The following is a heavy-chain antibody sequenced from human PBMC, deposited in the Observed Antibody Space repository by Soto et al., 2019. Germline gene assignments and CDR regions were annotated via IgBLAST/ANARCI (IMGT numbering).Heavy chain of an antibody. CDR2: IDPGDSYT. V-gene: IGHV5-10-1*01. CDR1: GYSFTNYW. J-gene: IGHJ5*02. CDR3: ARRRGRCSDGVCYSWWFDP. Sequence: GESLKISCKGSGYSFTNYWIVWVRQMPGKGLEWMGRIDPGDSYTDYSPSFQGHVTISTDKSISTAYLQWSSLKASDTAIYYCARRRGRCSDGVCYSWWFDPWGQGTRVTVSS. D-gene: IGHD2-8*01.